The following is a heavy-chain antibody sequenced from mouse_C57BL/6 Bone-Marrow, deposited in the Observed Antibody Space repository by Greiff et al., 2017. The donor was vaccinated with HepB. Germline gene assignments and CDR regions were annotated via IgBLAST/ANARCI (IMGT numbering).Heavy chain of an antibody. J-gene: IGHJ3*01. CDR1: GFTFSSYG. Sequence: DVMLVESGGDLVKPGGSLKLSCAASGFTFSSYGMSWVRQTPDKRLEWVATISSGGSYTYYPDSVKGRFPISRDNAKNTLYLQMSSLKSEDTAMYYCARHETGTFAYWGQGTLVTVSA. D-gene: IGHD4-1*01. CDR2: ISSGGSYT. V-gene: IGHV5-6*02. CDR3: ARHETGTFAY.